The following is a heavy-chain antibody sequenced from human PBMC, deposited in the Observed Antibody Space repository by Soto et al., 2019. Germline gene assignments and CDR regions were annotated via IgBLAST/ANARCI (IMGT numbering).Heavy chain of an antibody. CDR2: IYWDDDK. CDR3: AGMGLTTWCGDGMGV. CDR1: GFSLRTSGLG. D-gene: IGHD3-10*01. Sequence: QISLKESGPTLVKPTQTLTLTCTFSGFSLRTSGLGVGWIRQPPGKALEWLALIYWDDDKRYSPSLKSRLTIPKDTSNIQVVLTMTNMDPVDTATYYCAGMGLTTWCGDGMGVWGQGIMVIVSS. J-gene: IGHJ6*02. V-gene: IGHV2-5*02.